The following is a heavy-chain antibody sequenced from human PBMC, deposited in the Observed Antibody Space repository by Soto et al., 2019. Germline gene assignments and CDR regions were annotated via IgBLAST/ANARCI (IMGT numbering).Heavy chain of an antibody. V-gene: IGHV1-3*01. CDR3: SWMVPPDYSEFDY. J-gene: IGHJ4*02. Sequence: QVQLVQSGAEVKKPGASVKVSCKASGYTFTTYAMHWVRQAPGQRLEWMGWINAGNGNTEYSQRFQGRVTITSDTSASTAYMDLSSLRSDDTAVYCCSWMVPPDYSEFDYWGQGTLVTVSS. CDR1: GYTFTTYA. D-gene: IGHD4-4*01. CDR2: INAGNGNT.